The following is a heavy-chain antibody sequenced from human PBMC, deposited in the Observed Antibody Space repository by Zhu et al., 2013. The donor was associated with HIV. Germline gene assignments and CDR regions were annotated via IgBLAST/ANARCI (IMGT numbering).Heavy chain of an antibody. CDR2: IIPIFGTA. J-gene: IGHJ4*02. V-gene: IGHV1-69*06. Sequence: QVQLVQSGAEVKKPGSSVKVSCKASGGTFSSYAISWVRQAPGQGLEWMGGIIPIFGTANYAQKFQGRVTITADKSTSTAYMELSSLRSEDTAVYYCARHLRWLPRSYNTDDYWGQGTLVTVSS. CDR1: GGTFSSYA. CDR3: ARHLRWLPRSYNTDDY. D-gene: IGHD6-19*01.